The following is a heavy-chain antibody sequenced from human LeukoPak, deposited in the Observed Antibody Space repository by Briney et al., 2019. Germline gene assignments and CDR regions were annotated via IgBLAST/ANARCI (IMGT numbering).Heavy chain of an antibody. D-gene: IGHD3-9*01. V-gene: IGHV4-39*01. Sequence: SETLSLTCTVSGGSITTIPYNWGWIRQPPGKGLEWIGAISYVGTTYYEPSLKSRVTMSIDTSKNQFSLNLNSAIAADTAVYYCARHPTGYPNWFDSWGQGTLVIVSS. J-gene: IGHJ5*01. CDR2: ISYVGTT. CDR3: ARHPTGYPNWFDS. CDR1: GGSITTIPYN.